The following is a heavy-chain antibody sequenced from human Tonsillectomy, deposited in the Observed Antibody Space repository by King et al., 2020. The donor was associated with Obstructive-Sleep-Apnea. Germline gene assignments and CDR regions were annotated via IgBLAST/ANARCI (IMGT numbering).Heavy chain of an antibody. CDR3: ARDQVATQDDPLDY. D-gene: IGHD5-12*01. J-gene: IGHJ4*02. V-gene: IGHV3-11*06. Sequence: QLVQSGGRLVKPGGSLRLSCAASGFTFSDYYRSWIRQVPGQGLEWVSYIGCSSMYTNYADSVKGRFTISRDNAKNSLYLQMNSLRAEDTAVYYCARDQVATQDDPLDYWGQGTLVTVSS. CDR1: GFTFSDYY. CDR2: IGCSSMYT.